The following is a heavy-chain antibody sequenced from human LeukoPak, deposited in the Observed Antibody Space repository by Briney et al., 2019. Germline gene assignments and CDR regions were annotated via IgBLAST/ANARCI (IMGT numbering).Heavy chain of an antibody. J-gene: IGHJ4*02. CDR3: ARRHWGPIDY. CDR1: GGSISSYY. D-gene: IGHD7-27*01. Sequence: WETLSLTCTVSGGSISSYYWSWIRQPPGKGLEWIGYIYYSGSTNYNPSLKSRVTISVDTSKNQFSLKLSSVTAADTAVYYCARRHWGPIDYWGQGTLVTVSS. V-gene: IGHV4-59*08. CDR2: IYYSGST.